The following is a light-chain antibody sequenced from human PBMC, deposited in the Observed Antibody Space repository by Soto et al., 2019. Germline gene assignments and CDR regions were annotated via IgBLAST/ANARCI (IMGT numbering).Light chain of an antibody. J-gene: IGKJ5*01. CDR1: EGVDFH. V-gene: IGKV3D-11*01. CDR2: DAS. Sequence: VLTQSPATLSLSPGKRATLSCRASEGVDFHLAWYQQKPGQAPRLLIYDASVRATGTPARFSGSGSGTAFTLTISSLEPEDFALYYCQQRSTWPTFGQGTRLEIK. CDR3: QQRSTWPT.